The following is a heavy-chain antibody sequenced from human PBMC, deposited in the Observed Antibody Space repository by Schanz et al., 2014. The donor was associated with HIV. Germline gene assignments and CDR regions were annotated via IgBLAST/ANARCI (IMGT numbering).Heavy chain of an antibody. CDR3: AKGSNYYGLDV. V-gene: IGHV3-23*04. Sequence: EVQLVESGGGLVQPGRSLRLSCAASGFIFDEYAMHWVRQAPGKGLVWVSRINSDGTSTNYADSVKGRFTISRDNSKNTLYLQMNTLRAEDTAVYYCAKGSNYYGLDVWGQGTTVTVSS. D-gene: IGHD3-10*01. CDR2: INSDGTST. CDR1: GFIFDEYA. J-gene: IGHJ6*02.